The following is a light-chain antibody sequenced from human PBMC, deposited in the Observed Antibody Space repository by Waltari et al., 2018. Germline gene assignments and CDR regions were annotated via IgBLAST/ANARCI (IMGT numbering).Light chain of an antibody. CDR1: QSLTNKY. Sequence: VLTQSPGTLSLSPGESATLSCRASQSLTNKYLAWYQQKPGQPPRLLIYGASSRAAGIPDRFSGSGSGTDFTLTINRLETDDSAVYYCQQYGSSILYTFGQGTKLEIK. J-gene: IGKJ2*01. CDR3: QQYGSSILYT. V-gene: IGKV3-20*01. CDR2: GAS.